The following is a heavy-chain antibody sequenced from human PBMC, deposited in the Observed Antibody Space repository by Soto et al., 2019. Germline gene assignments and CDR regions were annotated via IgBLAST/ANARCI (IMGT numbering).Heavy chain of an antibody. D-gene: IGHD1-1*01. Sequence: QVQLVESGGGVVQPGRSLRLSCAASGFTFSSYGMHWVRQAPGKGLEWVAVISYDGSNKYYADSVKGRFTISSDNSKDTLYLQMNSLSAEDTVVYYCAILSVQVPYYYYGLDVWGQGTTVTVS. V-gene: IGHV3-30*03. CDR1: GFTFSSYG. CDR2: ISYDGSNK. J-gene: IGHJ6*02. CDR3: AILSVQVPYYYYGLDV.